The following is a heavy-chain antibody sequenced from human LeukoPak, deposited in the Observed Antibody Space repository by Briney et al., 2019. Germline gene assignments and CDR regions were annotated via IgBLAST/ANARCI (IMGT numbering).Heavy chain of an antibody. J-gene: IGHJ4*02. V-gene: IGHV3-23*01. D-gene: IGHD3-22*01. CDR1: GFTFRSYA. CDR3: AKEFDSSGYFDD. Sequence: TGGSLRLSCAASGFTFRSYAMSWVRQAPGKGLEWVAAISGSGDSTYYPDSVKGRFTISRDNSKNTLYLQMNSLRAEDTAVYYCAKEFDSSGYFDDWGQGALVTVSS. CDR2: ISGSGDST.